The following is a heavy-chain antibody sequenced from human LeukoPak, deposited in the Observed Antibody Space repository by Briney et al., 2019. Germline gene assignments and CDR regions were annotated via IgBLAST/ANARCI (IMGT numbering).Heavy chain of an antibody. J-gene: IGHJ4*02. CDR2: INSDGGTR. V-gene: IGHV3-74*01. Sequence: GGSLRLSCGASGFTFGTYLMQWGRQAPGKGLVWVSGINSDGGTRTDADSVKGQFTISRDNAKNTLYLQMNNLRAEDTAIYYCATDYYVSGSYYRLFYWGQGTLVTVSS. CDR3: ATDYYVSGSYYRLFY. CDR1: GFTFGTYL. D-gene: IGHD3-10*01.